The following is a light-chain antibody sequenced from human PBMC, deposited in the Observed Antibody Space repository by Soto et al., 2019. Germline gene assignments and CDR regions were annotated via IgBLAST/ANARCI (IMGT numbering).Light chain of an antibody. CDR3: TSYAGSDYFLV. V-gene: IGLV2-8*01. J-gene: IGLJ2*01. Sequence: QSALTQPPSASGSPGQSVTISCTGTSSDVGAYNYVSWYQQYPGKAPKLMIYEVSKRPSGVPDRFSGCKPGNTASLTVSGLQAEEEADYYCTSYAGSDYFLVIGGGTKLTVL. CDR2: EVS. CDR1: SSDVGAYNY.